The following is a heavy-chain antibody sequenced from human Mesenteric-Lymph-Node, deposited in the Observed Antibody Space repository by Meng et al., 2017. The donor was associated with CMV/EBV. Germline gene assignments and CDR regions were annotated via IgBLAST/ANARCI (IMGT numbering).Heavy chain of an antibody. Sequence: ASVKVSCKASGYTFTSYGISWVRQAPGQGLEWMGWISAYNGNTNYAQKLQGRVTMTTDTSTSTAYMELRSLRSDDTAVYYCARVTAIAAAGTLYYYGMDVWGQGTTVTVSS. D-gene: IGHD6-13*01. CDR3: ARVTAIAAAGTLYYYGMDV. J-gene: IGHJ6*02. CDR2: ISAYNGNT. CDR1: GYTFTSYG. V-gene: IGHV1-18*01.